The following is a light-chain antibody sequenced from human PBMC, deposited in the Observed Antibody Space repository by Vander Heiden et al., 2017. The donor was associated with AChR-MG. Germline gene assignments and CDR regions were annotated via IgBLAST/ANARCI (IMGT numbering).Light chain of an antibody. CDR1: SSDVGGYNY. CDR3: SSYAGSNNPLYV. V-gene: IGLV2-8*01. CDR2: EVS. J-gene: IGLJ1*01. Sequence: QSALTQPPSASGSPGQSVTISCTGTSSDVGGYNYVSWYQQHPGKAPNLMIYEVSKRPSGVPDRFSGSKSGNTASLTVSGLQAEDEADYYCSSYAGSNNPLYVFGTGTKVTVL.